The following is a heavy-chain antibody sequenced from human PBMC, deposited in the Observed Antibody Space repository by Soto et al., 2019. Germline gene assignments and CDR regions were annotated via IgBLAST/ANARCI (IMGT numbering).Heavy chain of an antibody. V-gene: IGHV1-69*13. CDR1: GGTFSSLA. J-gene: IGHJ4*02. CDR3: ACDSSGYPLDY. D-gene: IGHD3-22*01. CDR2: IIPIFATA. Sequence: ASVKVSCKASGGTFSSLAISWVRQAPGQGLEWMGGIIPIFATANYAQKFQGRVTITADGSTTTSYMELSTLRSDDTAVYYCACDSSGYPLDYWGQRTMVTVSS.